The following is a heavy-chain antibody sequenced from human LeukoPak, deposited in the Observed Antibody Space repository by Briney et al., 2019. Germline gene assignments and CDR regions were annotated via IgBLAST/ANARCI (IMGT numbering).Heavy chain of an antibody. J-gene: IGHJ4*02. CDR1: GFIFSSYT. CDR3: ARDFLAAGDY. Sequence: GGSLRLSCEASGFIFSSYTMYWIRQAPGKGLKWVASINSGSTNPYYADSVKGRFTISRDDAKKSLYLQTTSLRVEDTSVYYCARDFLAAGDYWGQGTLVTVSS. CDR2: INSGSTNP. V-gene: IGHV3-21*01. D-gene: IGHD6-13*01.